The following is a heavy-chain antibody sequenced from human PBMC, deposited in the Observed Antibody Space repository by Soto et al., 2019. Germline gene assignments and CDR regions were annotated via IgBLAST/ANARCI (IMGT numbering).Heavy chain of an antibody. D-gene: IGHD6-6*01. Sequence: VQLVESGGGLVQPGGSLRLSCAASGFTFSSYWMHWVRQAPGKGLVWVSRINSDGSSTNYADSVKGRFTISRDNARNTLFLQMATLRAEDTAVYYCTRSGSSPYYYGMDVWGQGTTVTVSS. CDR1: GFTFSSYW. V-gene: IGHV3-74*01. J-gene: IGHJ6*02. CDR3: TRSGSSPYYYGMDV. CDR2: INSDGSST.